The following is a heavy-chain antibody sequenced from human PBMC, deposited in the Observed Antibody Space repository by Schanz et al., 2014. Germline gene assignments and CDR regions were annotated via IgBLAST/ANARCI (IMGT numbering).Heavy chain of an antibody. V-gene: IGHV1-46*01. J-gene: IGHJ3*01. CDR3: ARGSCTASGCYDAFDL. Sequence: QVQLVQSGAEVRTPGASVKVSCKASGFTLTSHFMHWLRQAPGQGLEWMGLINPIDGSTTYVWGCHGRLTMTRDTSTTTVYMDLSTLRSEDTAVYYCARGSCTASGCYDAFDLWGQGTLVTVSS. D-gene: IGHD2-2*01. CDR1: GFTLTSHF. CDR2: INPIDGST.